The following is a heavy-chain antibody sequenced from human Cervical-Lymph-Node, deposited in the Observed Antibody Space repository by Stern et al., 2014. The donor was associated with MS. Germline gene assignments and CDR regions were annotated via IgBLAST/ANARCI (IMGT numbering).Heavy chain of an antibody. CDR1: GFSLNTDGVA. V-gene: IGHV2-5*02. CDR3: AHRRTAFYFFDY. Sequence: QITLKESGPALVKPTQTLTLTCTFSGFSLNTDGVAVGWIRQPPGKAPWWLAVICWEYEKKYSPSLQTRLAISMDTSKNQVVLNMANMDPLDTGTYYCAHRRTAFYFFDYWGQGILVTVSS. CDR2: ICWEYEK. D-gene: IGHD3-10*01. J-gene: IGHJ4*02.